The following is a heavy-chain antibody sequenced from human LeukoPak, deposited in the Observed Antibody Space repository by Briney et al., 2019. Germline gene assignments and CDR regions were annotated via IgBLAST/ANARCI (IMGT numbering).Heavy chain of an antibody. CDR1: GFTFSSYA. Sequence: PGGSLRLSCAASGFTFSSYAMQGARQAPAKGLEWVAVISYDGSNKYYADSVKGRFTISRDNSKNTLYLQMNSLRAEDTAVYYCARGPERTGVGTRYYYDMDVWGQGTTVTVSS. V-gene: IGHV3-30-3*01. CDR3: ARGPERTGVGTRYYYDMDV. CDR2: ISYDGSNK. D-gene: IGHD2-8*01. J-gene: IGHJ6*02.